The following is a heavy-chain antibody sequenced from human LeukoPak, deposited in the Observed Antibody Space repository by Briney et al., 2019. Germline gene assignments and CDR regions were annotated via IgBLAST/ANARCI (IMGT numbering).Heavy chain of an antibody. Sequence: GGSLRLSCAASGFTFSNHWMIWVRQAPGKGLEWVSSIKQAGSEKQYAGSVRGRFTISRDNANNLLDLQMNSLTAEDTAVYYCAKVIHCFPSDYWGQGTLVTVSS. CDR3: AKVIHCFPSDY. CDR2: IKQAGSEK. J-gene: IGHJ4*02. D-gene: IGHD2-21*01. CDR1: GFTFSNHW. V-gene: IGHV3-7*01.